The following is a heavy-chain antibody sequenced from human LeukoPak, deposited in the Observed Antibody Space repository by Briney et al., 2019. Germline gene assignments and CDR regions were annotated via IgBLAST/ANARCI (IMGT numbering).Heavy chain of an antibody. CDR1: GGSISSGGYS. V-gene: IGHV4-30-2*01. J-gene: IGHJ4*02. D-gene: IGHD3-10*01. CDR3: ARASPRGPGYGSGSYVDY. CDR2: IYHSGST. Sequence: KTSETLSLTCAVSGGSISSGGYSWSWIRQPPGKGLEWIGYIYHSGSTYYNPSLKSRVTISVDRSKNQFSLKLSSVTAADTAVYYCARASPRGPGYGSGSYVDYWGQGTLVTVSS.